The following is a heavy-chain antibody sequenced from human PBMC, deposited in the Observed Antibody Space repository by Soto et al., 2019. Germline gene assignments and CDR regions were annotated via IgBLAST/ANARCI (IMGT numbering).Heavy chain of an antibody. CDR2: INHSGST. CDR3: ARGLGGYYAFDY. Sequence: QVQLQQWGAGLLKPSETLSLTCAVYGGSFSGYYWSWIRQPPGKGLEWIGEINHSGSTNYNPSLQCRXXIXVXXSKNQFSLKLSSVTAADTAVYYCARGLGGYYAFDYWGQGTLVTVSS. J-gene: IGHJ4*02. CDR1: GGSFSGYY. V-gene: IGHV4-34*01. D-gene: IGHD3-22*01.